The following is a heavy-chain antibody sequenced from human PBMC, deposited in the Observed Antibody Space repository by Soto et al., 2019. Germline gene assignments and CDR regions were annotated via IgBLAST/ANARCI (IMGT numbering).Heavy chain of an antibody. J-gene: IGHJ3*02. Sequence: QVQLVQSGAEVKKPGASVKISCTASGYTVTTHYMHWVRQAPGRGLEWMGAINPGSGAAKYTQTFLARVTMTRDTSTNTVYMEMSALRSEDTAVFYCARGGEVGVAGSAAFDMWGQGTMVTVSS. CDR3: ARGGEVGVAGSAAFDM. CDR1: GYTVTTHY. D-gene: IGHD3-3*01. V-gene: IGHV1-46*01. CDR2: INPGSGAA.